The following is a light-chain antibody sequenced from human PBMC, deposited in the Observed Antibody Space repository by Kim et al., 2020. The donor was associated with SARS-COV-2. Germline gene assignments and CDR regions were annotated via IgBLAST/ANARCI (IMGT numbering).Light chain of an antibody. J-gene: IGLJ2*01. CDR2: YNN. CDR3: AAWDGSLDGPI. Sequence: GQTVTISCSGSSSNIGTRTVNWYQQLPGTAPKLLIYYNNQRTSGVPDRFSGSKSGTSASLAISGLQSEDEADYYCAAWDGSLDGPIFGGGTKVTVL. CDR1: SSNIGTRT. V-gene: IGLV1-44*01.